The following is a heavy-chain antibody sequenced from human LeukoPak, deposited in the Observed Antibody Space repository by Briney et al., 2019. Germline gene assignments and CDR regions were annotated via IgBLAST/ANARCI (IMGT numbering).Heavy chain of an antibody. CDR2: ISGSGGST. CDR3: ARDSSGAFDI. CDR1: GFTFSSYA. V-gene: IGHV3-23*01. D-gene: IGHD6-19*01. J-gene: IGHJ3*02. Sequence: GGSLRLSCAASGFTFSSYAMSWVRQAPGKGLEWVSAISGSGGSTYYADSVKGRFTISRDNSKNTLYPQMNSLRAEDTAVYYCARDSSGAFDIWGQGTMVTVSS.